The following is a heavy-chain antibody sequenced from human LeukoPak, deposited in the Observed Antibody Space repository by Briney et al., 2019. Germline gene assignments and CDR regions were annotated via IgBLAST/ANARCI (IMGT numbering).Heavy chain of an antibody. CDR1: GFTFSSYW. J-gene: IGHJ6*02. CDR2: IKQDGSEK. D-gene: IGHD6-19*01. Sequence: GGSLRVSCAASGFTFSSYWMSWVRQAPGKGLEWVANIKQDGSEKYYVDSVKGRFTISRDNAENSLYLQMNSLRAEDTAVYYCAREQQWLVPRYYYYGMDVWGQGTTVTVSS. CDR3: AREQQWLVPRYYYYGMDV. V-gene: IGHV3-7*01.